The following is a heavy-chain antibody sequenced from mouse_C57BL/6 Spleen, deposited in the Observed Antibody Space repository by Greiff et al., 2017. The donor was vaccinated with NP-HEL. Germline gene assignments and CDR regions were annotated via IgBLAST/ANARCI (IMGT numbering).Heavy chain of an antibody. V-gene: IGHV14-4*01. CDR1: GFNIKDDY. CDR2: IDPENGDT. CDR3: TPLYYYGSSPPWFAY. Sequence: VQLKESGAELVRPGASVKLSCTASGFNIKDDYMHWVKQRPEQGLEWIGWIDPENGDTEYASKFQGKATITADTSSNTAYLQLSSLTSEDTAVYYCTPLYYYGSSPPWFAYWGQGTLVTVSA. J-gene: IGHJ3*01. D-gene: IGHD1-1*01.